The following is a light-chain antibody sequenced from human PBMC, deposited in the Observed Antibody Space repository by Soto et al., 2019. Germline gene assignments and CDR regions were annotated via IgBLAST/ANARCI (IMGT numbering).Light chain of an antibody. CDR1: SSDVGGYNY. J-gene: IGLJ2*01. Sequence: QSALTQPASVSGSPGQSITISCTGTSSDVGGYNYVSWYQQHAGKAPKLMIYDVSNRPSGVSNRFSGSKSGNTASLTISGLQAEHEADYYCSSYTSSSTLVFGGGTKLTVL. CDR3: SSYTSSSTLV. V-gene: IGLV2-14*01. CDR2: DVS.